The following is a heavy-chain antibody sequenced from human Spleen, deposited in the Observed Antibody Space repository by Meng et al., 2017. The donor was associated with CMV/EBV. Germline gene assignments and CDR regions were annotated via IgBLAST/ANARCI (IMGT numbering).Heavy chain of an antibody. CDR1: GFTFSSYA. Sequence: GESLKISCAASGFTFSSYAMSWVRQAPGKGLEWVSAISGSGGSTYYADSVKGRFTIPRDNSKNTLYLQMNSLRAEDTAVYYCAKEGAIFGVILSWGQGTLVTVSS. CDR3: AKEGAIFGVILS. D-gene: IGHD3-3*01. CDR2: ISGSGGST. J-gene: IGHJ5*02. V-gene: IGHV3-23*01.